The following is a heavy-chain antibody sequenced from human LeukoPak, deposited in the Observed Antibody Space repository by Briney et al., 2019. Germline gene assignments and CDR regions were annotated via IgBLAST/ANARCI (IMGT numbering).Heavy chain of an antibody. CDR2: ISANDGKI. CDR1: GFVFTSYG. D-gene: IGHD1-1*01. CDR3: ARELHVERDDY. V-gene: IGHV1-18*01. Sequence: ASVKVSCKASGFVFTSYGFTWVRQALGQGLEWMGWISANDGKIHYSERHQGRVTMTTDTVTSTAYMELRSLRSDDTAVYYCARELHVERDDYWGQGTLVTVSS. J-gene: IGHJ4*02.